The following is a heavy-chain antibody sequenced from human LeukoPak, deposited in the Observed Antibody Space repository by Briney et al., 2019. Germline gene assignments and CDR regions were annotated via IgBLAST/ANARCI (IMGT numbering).Heavy chain of an antibody. CDR3: ARAFNDAFDI. Sequence: GGSLRLSCAASGSTFSSYSMNWVRQAPGKGLEWVSSISSSSSYIYYADSVKGRFTISRDNAKNSLYLQMNSLRAEDTAVYYCARAFNDAFDIWGQGTMVTVSS. CDR2: ISSSSSYI. V-gene: IGHV3-21*01. CDR1: GSTFSSYS. J-gene: IGHJ3*02.